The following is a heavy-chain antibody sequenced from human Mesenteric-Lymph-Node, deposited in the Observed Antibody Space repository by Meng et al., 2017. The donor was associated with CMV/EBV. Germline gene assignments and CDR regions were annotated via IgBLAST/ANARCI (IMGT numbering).Heavy chain of an antibody. J-gene: IGHJ4*02. CDR2: IRNDGSSK. CDR3: AKDISGSLNYFDY. CDR1: GFTFSSYG. D-gene: IGHD1-26*01. Sequence: GGSLRLSCAASGFTFSSYGMHWVRQAPGKGLEWVAFIRNDGSSKYYADSVKGRFTISRDNSKNTLYLQMNSLRAEDTAVYYCAKDISGSLNYFDYWGQGTLVTVSS. V-gene: IGHV3-30*02.